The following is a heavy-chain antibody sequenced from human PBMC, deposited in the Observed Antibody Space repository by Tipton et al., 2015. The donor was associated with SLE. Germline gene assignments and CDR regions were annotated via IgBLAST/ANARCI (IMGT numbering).Heavy chain of an antibody. D-gene: IGHD2-21*02. CDR1: GGSISSYY. CDR2: IYYSGST. CDR3: ARWSATAISFDY. J-gene: IGHJ4*02. Sequence: TLSLTCTVSGGSISSYYWSWIRQPPGKGLEWIGYIYYSGSTNYNPSLKSRVTISVDTSKNQFSLKLSSVTAADTAVYYCARWSATAISFDYWGQGTLVTVSS. V-gene: IGHV4-59*01.